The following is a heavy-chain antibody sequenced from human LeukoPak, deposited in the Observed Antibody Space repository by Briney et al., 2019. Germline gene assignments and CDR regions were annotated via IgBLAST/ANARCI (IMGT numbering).Heavy chain of an antibody. Sequence: PGRSLRLSCAASGFTFSSYAMHWVRQAPGKGLEWVAVISYDGSSKYYADSVKGRFTISRDNSKNTLYLQMNSLRAEDTAVYYCARDHALGLYYYYGMDVWGQGTTVTVSS. V-gene: IGHV3-30-3*01. CDR2: ISYDGSSK. CDR3: ARDHALGLYYYYGMDV. J-gene: IGHJ6*02. CDR1: GFTFSSYA. D-gene: IGHD6-13*01.